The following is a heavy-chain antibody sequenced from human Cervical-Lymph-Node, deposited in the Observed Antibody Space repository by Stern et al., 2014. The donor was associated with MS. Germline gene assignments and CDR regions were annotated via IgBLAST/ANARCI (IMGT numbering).Heavy chain of an antibody. CDR1: GFTFRNAW. CDR2: IKSKTDGGTT. CDR3: TTLDRSYPYYYYGMDV. D-gene: IGHD1-26*01. V-gene: IGHV3-15*01. J-gene: IGHJ6*02. Sequence: EVQLVESGGGLVKPGGPLRLSWAASGFTFRNAWMTWIRQAPGKGLEWVGRIKSKTDGGTTDYAAPVKGRFTISRDDSKNTLYLQMNSLKTEDTAVYYCTTLDRSYPYYYYGMDVWGQGTTVTVSS.